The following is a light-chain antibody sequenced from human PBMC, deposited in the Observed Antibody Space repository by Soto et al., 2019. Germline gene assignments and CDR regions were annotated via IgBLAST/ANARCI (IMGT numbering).Light chain of an antibody. CDR2: GAS. J-gene: IGKJ1*01. Sequence: ETVMTQSPATLSVSPGERATLSCRASQSVGDNLARYQRQLGQAPRLLIYGASTRATGTPLRFSGSGSGTDFTLTITSLQPEDFAVYHCQQYDTWPPATFGQGTKVDIK. V-gene: IGKV3D-15*01. CDR1: QSVGDN. CDR3: QQYDTWPPAT.